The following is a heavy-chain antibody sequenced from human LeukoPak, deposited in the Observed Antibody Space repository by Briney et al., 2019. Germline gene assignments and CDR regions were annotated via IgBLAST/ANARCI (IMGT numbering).Heavy chain of an antibody. CDR2: IYSGGST. CDR1: GFTVSSNY. Sequence: GGSLRLSSAASGFTVSSNYMSWVRQAPGKGLEWVSVIYSGGSTYYADSVKGRFTISRDNSKNTLYLQMNSLSAEDTAVYYCASIPTMGDYDSSGYYYGPSSDYWGQGTLVTVSS. V-gene: IGHV3-53*01. CDR3: ASIPTMGDYDSSGYYYGPSSDY. J-gene: IGHJ4*02. D-gene: IGHD3-22*01.